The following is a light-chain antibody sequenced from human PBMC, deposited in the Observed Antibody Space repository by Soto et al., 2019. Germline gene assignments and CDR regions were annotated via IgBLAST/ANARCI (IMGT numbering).Light chain of an antibody. CDR3: QQYNSYPWT. CDR2: KAS. CDR1: QSISSW. Sequence: DIQMTQSPSTLSASVGDRVTITCRASQSISSWLAWYQQKPGKAPKLLIYKASTLESGVPSNFSGSGSGTEFTLTISSLLPEDFATYYCQQYNSYPWTFGQGTKVDVK. V-gene: IGKV1-5*03. J-gene: IGKJ1*01.